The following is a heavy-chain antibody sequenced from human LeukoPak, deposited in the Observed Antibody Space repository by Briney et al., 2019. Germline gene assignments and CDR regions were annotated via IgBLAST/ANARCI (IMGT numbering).Heavy chain of an antibody. CDR3: ARDGEYYDFWSGYYAGVPNWFDP. CDR1: GYTFTSYY. CDR2: ISPSGGST. Sequence: ASVKVSCKASGYTFTSYYMHWVRRAPGQGLEWMGIISPSGGSTSYAQKFQGRATMTRDTSTSTVYMELSSLRSEDTAVYYCARDGEYYDFWSGYYAGVPNWFDPWGQGTLVTVSS. V-gene: IGHV1-46*01. J-gene: IGHJ5*02. D-gene: IGHD3-3*01.